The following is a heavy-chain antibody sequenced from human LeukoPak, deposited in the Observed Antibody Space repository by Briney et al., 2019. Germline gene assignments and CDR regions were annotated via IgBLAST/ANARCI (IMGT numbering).Heavy chain of an antibody. Sequence: GGSLRLSCAASGFTFSSYAMSWVRQAPGKGLEWVSAISGSGGSTYYADSVKGRFAISRDNSKNTLYLQMNSLRAEDTAVYYCAKSSSGWVTNTLLYYYGMDVWGQGTTVTVSS. CDR2: ISGSGGST. CDR1: GFTFSSYA. D-gene: IGHD4-17*01. V-gene: IGHV3-23*01. J-gene: IGHJ6*02. CDR3: AKSSSGWVTNTLLYYYGMDV.